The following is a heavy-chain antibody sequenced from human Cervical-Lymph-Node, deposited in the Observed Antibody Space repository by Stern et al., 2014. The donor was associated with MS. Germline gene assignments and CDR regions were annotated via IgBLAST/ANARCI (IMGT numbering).Heavy chain of an antibody. CDR3: ARGTGDNWFDP. CDR2: ISRPVGTV. CDR1: GGA. J-gene: IGHJ5*02. Sequence: DQLVESGADVKKPGSAVRISCKASGGASCLRQPPGQGLGYMGGISRPVGTVHYAQRLQGRLTITADTSRNTTYMELRSLRSDDTAVYYCARGTGDNWFDPWGQGTLVSVSS. D-gene: IGHD3-10*01. V-gene: IGHV1-69*06.